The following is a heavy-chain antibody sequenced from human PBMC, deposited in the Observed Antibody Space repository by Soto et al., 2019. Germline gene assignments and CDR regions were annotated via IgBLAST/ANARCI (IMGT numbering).Heavy chain of an antibody. J-gene: IGHJ4*02. CDR2: ISGSGGST. CDR1: GFTFSSYA. CDR3: AKDREPGRHYSGSYSRYFDY. V-gene: IGHV3-23*01. D-gene: IGHD1-26*01. Sequence: VQLLESGGGLVQPGGSLRLSCAASGFTFSSYAMSWVRQAPGKGLEWVSAISGSGGSTYYADSVKGRFTISRDNSKNTLYLQMNSLRAEDTAVYYCAKDREPGRHYSGSYSRYFDYWGQGTLVTVSS.